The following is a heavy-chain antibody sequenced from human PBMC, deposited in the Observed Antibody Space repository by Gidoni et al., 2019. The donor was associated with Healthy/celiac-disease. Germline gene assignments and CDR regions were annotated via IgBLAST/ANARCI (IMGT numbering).Heavy chain of an antibody. CDR2: ISWNSGSI. V-gene: IGHV3-9*01. CDR3: AKDIGFEVTPSALQYYYYYYGMDV. CDR1: GFPFDDYA. Sequence: EVQLVESGGGLVQPGRSLRLSCAASGFPFDDYAMHWVRQAPGKGLGWVSGISWNSGSIGYADSVKGRFTISRDNAKNSLYLQMNSLRAEDTALYYCAKDIGFEVTPSALQYYYYYYGMDVWGQGTTVTVSS. J-gene: IGHJ6*02. D-gene: IGHD4-4*01.